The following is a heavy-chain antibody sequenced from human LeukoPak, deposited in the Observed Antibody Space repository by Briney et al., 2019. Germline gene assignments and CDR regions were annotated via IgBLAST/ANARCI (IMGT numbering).Heavy chain of an antibody. D-gene: IGHD2-8*01. CDR3: ARAPTYCTNGVCRRYFDL. J-gene: IGHJ2*01. V-gene: IGHV3-7*01. CDR1: GSTLSSNW. CDR2: IKQDGSDN. Sequence: GGSLRLSSAASGSTLSSNWISWVRQPPGKGLGWVANIKQDGSDNYYVDSVKGRFTISRDNAKNSLYLQMNSLRAEDTAVYYCARAPTYCTNGVCRRYFDLWGRGTLVTVSS.